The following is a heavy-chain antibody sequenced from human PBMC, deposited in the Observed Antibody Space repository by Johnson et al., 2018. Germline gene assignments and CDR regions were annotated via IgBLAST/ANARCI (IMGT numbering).Heavy chain of an antibody. Sequence: VQLQQWGGGLLKPSETLSLTCAVYGGSFRGYYWSWIRQPPGKGLEWIGEITHSGSTNYNTSLTSRVTISVDTSKNQFSLKVSSVTAADPAVYSCASVHYHDALDIWGRGTMVTVSS. CDR2: ITHSGST. CDR3: ASVHYHDALDI. J-gene: IGHJ3*02. D-gene: IGHD3-10*01. CDR1: GGSFRGYY. V-gene: IGHV4-34*01.